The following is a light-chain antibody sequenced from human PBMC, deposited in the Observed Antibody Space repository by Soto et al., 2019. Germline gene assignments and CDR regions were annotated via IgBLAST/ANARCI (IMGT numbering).Light chain of an antibody. J-gene: IGLJ2*01. V-gene: IGLV1-51*01. Sequence: QSVLTQSPSVSAAPGQQVTISCSGSSSNIWNNYVSWYQQLPGTAPKLLIYDNNKRPSGIPDRFSGSKPRPSGTLDITGLRTGDEADYYCATWDGRLPGEVFGGGTKLTVL. CDR2: DNN. CDR3: ATWDGRLPGEV. CDR1: SSNIWNNY.